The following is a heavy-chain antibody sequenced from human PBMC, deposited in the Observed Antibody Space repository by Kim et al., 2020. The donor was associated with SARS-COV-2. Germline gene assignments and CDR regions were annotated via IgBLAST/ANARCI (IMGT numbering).Heavy chain of an antibody. CDR3: TTTRPGRFSS. V-gene: IGHV3-15*01. J-gene: IGHJ5*01. CDR1: GLTISNAW. CDR2: IKSETDGGAT. Sequence: GGSLRLSCAASGLTISNAWMSWVRQAPGKGLEWVGRIKSETDGGATDYAAPVKGRFTISRDDSKSTLYLQMSSLKTEDTAVYYCTTTRPGRFSSWGQGTLVTVSS. D-gene: IGHD1-26*01.